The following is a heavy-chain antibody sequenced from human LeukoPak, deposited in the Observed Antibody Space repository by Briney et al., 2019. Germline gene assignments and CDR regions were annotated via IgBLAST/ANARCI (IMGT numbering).Heavy chain of an antibody. CDR2: IYYSGGT. Sequence: SETLSLTCTVSGGSNSSTNYYWGWIRQPPGKGLEWIGSIYYSGGTYYNPSLKSRVTISVDTSKTQFSLKLSSVTAADTAVYYCARASFNYNYYDSSSYYAFDIWGQGTMVTVSS. V-gene: IGHV4-39*07. D-gene: IGHD3-22*01. J-gene: IGHJ3*02. CDR3: ARASFNYNYYDSSSYYAFDI. CDR1: GGSNSSTNYY.